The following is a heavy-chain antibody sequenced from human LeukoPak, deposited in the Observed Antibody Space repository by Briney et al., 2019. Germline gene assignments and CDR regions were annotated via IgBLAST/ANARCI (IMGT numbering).Heavy chain of an antibody. D-gene: IGHD3-10*02. CDR3: AKELDTMFFDY. J-gene: IGHJ4*02. Sequence: GGSLRLSCAPSGFNFDRYTIHWVRQAPGKGLEWVSLAGWAGGTTFYSDSVRGRFTISRDSGRKSVYLQMNSLTTDDTAFYFCAKELDTMFFDYWGQGALVTVSS. V-gene: IGHV3-43*01. CDR2: AGWAGGTT. CDR1: GFNFDRYT.